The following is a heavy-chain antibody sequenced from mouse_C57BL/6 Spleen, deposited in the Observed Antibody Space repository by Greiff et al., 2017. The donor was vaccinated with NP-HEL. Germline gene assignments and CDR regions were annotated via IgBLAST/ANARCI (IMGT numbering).Heavy chain of an antibody. Sequence: QVQLQQSGAELVKPGASVKISCKASGYAFSSYWMNWVKQRPGKGLEWIGQIYPGDGDTNYNGKFKGKATMTADKSSSTAYMQLSSLTSEDSAVYFCARGGYSNSAWFAYWGQGTLVTVSA. CDR3: ARGGYSNSAWFAY. V-gene: IGHV1-80*01. D-gene: IGHD2-5*01. CDR2: IYPGDGDT. J-gene: IGHJ3*01. CDR1: GYAFSSYW.